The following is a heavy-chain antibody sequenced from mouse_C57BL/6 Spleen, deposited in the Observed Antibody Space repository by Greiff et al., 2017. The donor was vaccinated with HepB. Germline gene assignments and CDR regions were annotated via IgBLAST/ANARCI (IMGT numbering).Heavy chain of an antibody. J-gene: IGHJ2*01. CDR2: IDPSDSYT. CDR1: GYTFTGYW. CDR3: AILPHFDY. D-gene: IGHD1-1*01. V-gene: IGHV1-69*01. Sequence: QVQLQQPGAELVMPGASVKLSCKASGYTFTGYWMHWVKQRPGQGLEWIGEIDPSDSYTNYNQKFKGKSTLTVDKSSSTAYMQLSSLTSEDSAVYYCAILPHFDYWGQGTTLTVSS.